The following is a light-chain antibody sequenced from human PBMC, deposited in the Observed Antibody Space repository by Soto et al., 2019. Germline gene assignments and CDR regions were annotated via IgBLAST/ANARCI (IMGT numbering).Light chain of an antibody. V-gene: IGKV1-5*01. J-gene: IGKJ1*01. CDR2: DAS. CDR3: QQYSGYSRT. CDR1: QSISDS. Sequence: DIQMTQSPSTLSTSIGDRVTITCRASQSISDSLAWYQQKPGKAPFLLISDASNLERGVPSRFSGSGSGTEFTLTISSMQPDDVATYYCQQYSGYSRTFGQGTKVEIK.